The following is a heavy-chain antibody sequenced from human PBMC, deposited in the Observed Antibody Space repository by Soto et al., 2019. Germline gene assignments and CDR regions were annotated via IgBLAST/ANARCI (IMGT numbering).Heavy chain of an antibody. CDR2: FDPEDGET. CDR1: GYTLTELS. CDR3: ATAKPAGYSSGWYGFDY. Sequence: ASVKVSCKVSGYTLTELSMHWVRQAPGKGLEWMGGFDPEDGETIYAQKFQSRVTMTEETSTDTAYMELSSLRSEDTAVYYCATAKPAGYSSGWYGFDYWGQGTLVTVSS. D-gene: IGHD6-19*01. V-gene: IGHV1-24*01. J-gene: IGHJ4*02.